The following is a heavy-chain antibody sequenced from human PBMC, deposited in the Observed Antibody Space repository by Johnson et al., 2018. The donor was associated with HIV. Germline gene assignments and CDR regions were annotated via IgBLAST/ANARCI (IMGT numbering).Heavy chain of an antibody. CDR3: AKDKFMFLDNPVDAFDV. CDR2: IQFDGSHK. D-gene: IGHD3/OR15-3a*01. CDR1: GFSFSNYA. Sequence: QVQLVESGGGLVQPGGSLRLSCAASGFSFSNYAIHWVRQAPGKGLEWVTFIQFDGSHKYSADFVKGRFTISRDTSKKSVFLQMNNLRPEDTAVYYCAKDKFMFLDNPVDAFDVWGQGTMVTFSS. J-gene: IGHJ3*01. V-gene: IGHV3-30*02.